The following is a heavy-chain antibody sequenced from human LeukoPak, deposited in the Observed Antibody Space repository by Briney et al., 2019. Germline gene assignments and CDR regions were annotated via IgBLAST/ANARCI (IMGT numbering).Heavy chain of an antibody. Sequence: SETLSLTCTVSGGSISSYHWSWIRQPPGKGLEWIGYIYSSGSTNYNPSLESRVTISVDTSKNQLSLKLSSVTAADTAVYYCARLGYTSNWYRIDYWGQGTLVTVSS. V-gene: IGHV4-59*08. CDR3: ARLGYTSNWYRIDY. D-gene: IGHD6-13*01. CDR2: IYSSGST. CDR1: GGSISSYH. J-gene: IGHJ4*02.